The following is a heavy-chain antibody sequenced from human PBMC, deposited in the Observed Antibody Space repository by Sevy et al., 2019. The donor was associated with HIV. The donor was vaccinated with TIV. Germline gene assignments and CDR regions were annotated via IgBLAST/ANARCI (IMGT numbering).Heavy chain of an antibody. Sequence: SETLSLTCAVYGGSFSGYYWSWIRQPPGKGLEWVGEINHSGSTNYNPTLKSRVTISVVTSNNQFSLKLSSLTAADTAVYYCARHCSSSSCSHAFDIWGQGTMVTVSS. CDR2: INHSGST. D-gene: IGHD2-2*01. J-gene: IGHJ3*02. CDR1: GGSFSGYY. V-gene: IGHV4-34*01. CDR3: ARHCSSSSCSHAFDI.